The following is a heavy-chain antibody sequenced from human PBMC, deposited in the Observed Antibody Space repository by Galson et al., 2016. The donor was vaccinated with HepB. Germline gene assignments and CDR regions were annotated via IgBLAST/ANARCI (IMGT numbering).Heavy chain of an antibody. D-gene: IGHD1-1*01. CDR3: AIGKIIWRPGRYYYSGMDV. V-gene: IGHV4-31*03. J-gene: IGHJ6*02. CDR1: GGSISSGGYY. Sequence: TLSLTCTVSGGSISSGGYYWSWIRQHPGKGLEWIGYISYSGSTYYNPSLKSRVTISVDRSKNQFSLKLNSVTAADTAVFYCAIGKIIWRPGRYYYSGMDVWGQGTTVTVSS. CDR2: ISYSGST.